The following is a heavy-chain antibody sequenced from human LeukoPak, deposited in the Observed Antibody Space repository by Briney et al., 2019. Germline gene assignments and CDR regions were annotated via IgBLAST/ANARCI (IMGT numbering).Heavy chain of an antibody. J-gene: IGHJ3*02. V-gene: IGHV3-30*02. D-gene: IGHD1-1*01. CDR3: AKDRWATQTTYDAFDI. CDR1: GFTFRTYC. Sequence: GGSLRLSCAASGFTFRTYCMHWVRQAPGKGLEWVAFIRHDESNNYYADSVKGRFTISRDTSNNTLYLQLNSLRAEDTAVYYCAKDRWATQTTYDAFDIWGQGTMVTVSS. CDR2: IRHDESNN.